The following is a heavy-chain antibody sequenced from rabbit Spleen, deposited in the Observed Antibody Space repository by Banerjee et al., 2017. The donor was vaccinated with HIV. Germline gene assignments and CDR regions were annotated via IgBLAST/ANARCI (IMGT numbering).Heavy chain of an antibody. CDR3: ARDTGTSFSSYGMDL. Sequence: QSLEESGGDLVKPGASLTLTCTVSGFTLSSDYMCWVRQAPGKGLEWIACIYAGNSGNTWYATWAKGRFTISQTSSTTVTLQMTSLTVADTATYFCARDTGTSFSSYGMDLWGPGTLVTVS. CDR2: IYAGNSGNT. J-gene: IGHJ6*01. CDR1: GFTLSSDY. D-gene: IGHD7-1*01. V-gene: IGHV1S40*01.